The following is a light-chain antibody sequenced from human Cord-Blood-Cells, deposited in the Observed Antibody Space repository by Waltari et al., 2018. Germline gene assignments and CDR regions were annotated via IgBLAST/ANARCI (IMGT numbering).Light chain of an antibody. V-gene: IGLV2-8*01. J-gene: IGLJ1*01. CDR2: EVS. CDR1: SSDVGGYNY. Sequence: QSALTQPPSASGSPGQSVTISCTGPSSDVGGYNYVSWYQQHPGKAPKLMIYEVSKRPSGVPDRFSCSKSGNTAALTVSGLQAEDEADYYCSSYAGSNSYVFGTGTKVTVL. CDR3: SSYAGSNSYV.